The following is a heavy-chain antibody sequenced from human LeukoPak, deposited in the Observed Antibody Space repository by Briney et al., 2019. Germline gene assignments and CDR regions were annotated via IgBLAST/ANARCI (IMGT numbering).Heavy chain of an antibody. V-gene: IGHV3-23*01. D-gene: IGHD6-13*01. CDR1: GFTFSSYA. CDR3: ARDRYSSSQQYYFDY. CDR2: ISGSGGST. J-gene: IGHJ4*02. Sequence: HPGGSLRLSCAASGFTFSSYAMSWVRQAPGKGLEWVSAISGSGGSTYYADSVKGRFTISRDNAKNSLYLQMNSLRAEDTAVYYCARDRYSSSQQYYFDYWGQGTLVTVSS.